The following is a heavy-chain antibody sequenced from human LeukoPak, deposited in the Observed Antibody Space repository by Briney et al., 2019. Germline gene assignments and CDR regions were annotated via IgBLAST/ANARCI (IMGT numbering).Heavy chain of an antibody. CDR3: ARASSMVRVYFQH. V-gene: IGHV1-8*01. J-gene: IGHJ1*01. CDR1: GYTFTSYD. CDR2: MNPNSGNT. D-gene: IGHD3-10*01. Sequence: GASVKVSCKASGYTFTSYDINWVRQATGQGLEWMGWMNPNSGNTGYAQKFQGRVTMTRNTSISTAYMELSSLRSEDTAVYYCARASSMVRVYFQHWGQGTLVTVSS.